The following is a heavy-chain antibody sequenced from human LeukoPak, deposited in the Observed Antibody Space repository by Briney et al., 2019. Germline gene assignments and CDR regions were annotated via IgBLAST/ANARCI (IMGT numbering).Heavy chain of an antibody. J-gene: IGHJ4*02. V-gene: IGHV1-2*02. Sequence: ASVKVSCKASGYTFTGYYMHWVRQAPGQGLEWMGWINPNSGGTSYAQKFQGRVTMTRDTSASTAYMELSRLRSDDTAVYYCARDLGTAAGRDYWGQGTLVTVSS. CDR3: ARDLGTAAGRDY. CDR1: GYTFTGYY. CDR2: INPNSGGT. D-gene: IGHD1-1*01.